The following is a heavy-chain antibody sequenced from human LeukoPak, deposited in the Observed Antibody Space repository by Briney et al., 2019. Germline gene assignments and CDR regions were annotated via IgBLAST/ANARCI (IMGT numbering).Heavy chain of an antibody. Sequence: GGSLRLSCAASGFTFSGYSMNWVRQAPGKGLEWVSSISSTSSYIYYADSVKGRFTIPRDNAKNSLYLQMNSLRAEDTAVYYCARDSSSSYFYYYGMDVWGQGTTVTVSS. CDR2: ISSTSSYI. CDR1: GFTFSGYS. D-gene: IGHD6-6*01. J-gene: IGHJ6*02. CDR3: ARDSSSSYFYYYGMDV. V-gene: IGHV3-21*01.